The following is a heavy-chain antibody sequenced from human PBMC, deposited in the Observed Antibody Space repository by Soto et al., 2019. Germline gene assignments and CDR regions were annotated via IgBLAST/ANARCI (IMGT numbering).Heavy chain of an antibody. Sequence: PVGSQRHSWGVYEFPFNNYGINWVRQTPGKGLEWVSTVSKSDYTYYSDLVKGRFTISRDNAKNTVSLQMNTLRAEDTAVYFCAREDSIIIPAVSDFWGQGTLVTVSS. V-gene: IGHV3-21*04. CDR2: VSKSDYT. D-gene: IGHD2-2*01. J-gene: IGHJ4*02. CDR1: EFPFNNYG. CDR3: AREDSIIIPAVSDF.